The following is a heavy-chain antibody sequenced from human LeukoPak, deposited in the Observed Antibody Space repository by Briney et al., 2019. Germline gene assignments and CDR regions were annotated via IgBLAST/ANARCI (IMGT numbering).Heavy chain of an antibody. CDR3: ARDHYYGSGSYGPYNWFDP. CDR2: IYHSGST. D-gene: IGHD3-10*01. J-gene: IGHJ5*02. V-gene: IGHV4-30-2*01. CDR1: GGSISSGGYS. Sequence: SETLSLTCAVSGGSISSGGYSWSWIRQPPGKGLEWIGYIYHSGSTYYNPSLKSRVTISVDRSKNQFSLKLSSVTAADTAVYYCARDHYYGSGSYGPYNWFDPWGQGTLVTVSS.